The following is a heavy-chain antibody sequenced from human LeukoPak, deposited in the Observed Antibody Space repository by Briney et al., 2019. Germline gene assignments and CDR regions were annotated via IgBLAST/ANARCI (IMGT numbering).Heavy chain of an antibody. V-gene: IGHV1-69*04. CDR2: IIPILGIA. CDR3: ASGTYGDYAVY. CDR1: GGTFSSYA. Sequence: GASVKVSCKASGGTFSSYAISWVRQAPGQGLEWMGRIIPILGIANYAQKFQGRVTITADKSTSTAYMELSSLRSDDTAVYYCASGTYGDYAVYWGQGTLVTVSS. D-gene: IGHD4-17*01. J-gene: IGHJ4*02.